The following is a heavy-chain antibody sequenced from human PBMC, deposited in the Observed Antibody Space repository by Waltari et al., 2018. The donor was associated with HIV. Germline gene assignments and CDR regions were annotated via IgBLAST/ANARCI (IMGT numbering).Heavy chain of an antibody. CDR1: GGSISSSSYS. V-gene: IGHV4-39*01. Sequence: QLQLQESGPGLVKPSETLSLTCTVSGGSISSSSYSWGWIRQPPGQGLEWIGSIYYSGSTYYNPSLKSRVTISVDTSKNQFSLKLSSMTAADTAVYYCARSHLLASGFGELLAWFDPWGQGTLVTVSS. D-gene: IGHD3-10*01. J-gene: IGHJ5*02. CDR2: IYYSGST. CDR3: ARSHLLASGFGELLAWFDP.